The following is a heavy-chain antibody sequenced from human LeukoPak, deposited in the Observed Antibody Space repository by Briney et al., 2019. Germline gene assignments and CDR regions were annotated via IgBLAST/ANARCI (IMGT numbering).Heavy chain of an antibody. CDR3: ARRSGIAVAGAFDY. D-gene: IGHD6-19*01. CDR1: GFTFSSYG. J-gene: IGHJ4*02. CDR2: ISGSGGST. Sequence: GGSLRLSCAASGFTFSSYGMSWVRQAPGKGLEWVSSISGSGGSTYYADSVKGRFTISRDNSKHTLYLQTSSLRVEDTAVYYCARRSGIAVAGAFDYWGQGTLVTVSS. V-gene: IGHV3-23*01.